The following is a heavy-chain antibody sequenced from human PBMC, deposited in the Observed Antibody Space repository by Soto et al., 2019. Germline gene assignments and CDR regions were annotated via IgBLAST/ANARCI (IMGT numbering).Heavy chain of an antibody. CDR3: AKEVLYSSGWYPIDYYYGMDV. Sequence: GGSLRLSCAASGFTFSSYGMHWVRQAPGKGLEWVAVISYDGSNKYYADSVKGRFTISRDNSKNTLYLQMNSLRAEDTAVYYCAKEVLYSSGWYPIDYYYGMDVWGQGTTVTVSS. CDR1: GFTFSSYG. J-gene: IGHJ6*02. D-gene: IGHD6-19*01. V-gene: IGHV3-30*18. CDR2: ISYDGSNK.